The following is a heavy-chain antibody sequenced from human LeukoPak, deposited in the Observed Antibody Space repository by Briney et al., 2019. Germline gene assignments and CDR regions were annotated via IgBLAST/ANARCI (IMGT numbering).Heavy chain of an antibody. CDR1: GYSFKTNW. CDR2: IYPADSDT. Sequence: GESLKISCQGFGYSFKTNWIGWVRQMPGKGLEWMGIIYPADSDTRYSPPFQSQDTISADKSISTAYLQWSSLKASDTAMYYCARLYGRYFDYWGQGTLVTVSS. D-gene: IGHD1-26*01. CDR3: ARLYGRYFDY. J-gene: IGHJ4*02. V-gene: IGHV5-51*01.